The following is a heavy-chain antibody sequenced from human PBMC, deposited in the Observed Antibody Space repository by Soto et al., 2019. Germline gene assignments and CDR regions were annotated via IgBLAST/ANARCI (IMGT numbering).Heavy chain of an antibody. D-gene: IGHD3-10*01. CDR1: LDTFTIYY. J-gene: IGHJ4*02. CDR3: ARSYAGVYGIITQGKNWFAT. CDR2: INPNGGSI. V-gene: IGHV1-46*01. Sequence: ASVXVSCKSPLDTFTIYYMHFGLQAAGHGLEGMGVINPNGGSIRFAQKFQGRVTMTRDTSRSTVYMELRGLKSEDTAVYYCARSYAGVYGIITQGKNWFATWGQGTLVTVS.